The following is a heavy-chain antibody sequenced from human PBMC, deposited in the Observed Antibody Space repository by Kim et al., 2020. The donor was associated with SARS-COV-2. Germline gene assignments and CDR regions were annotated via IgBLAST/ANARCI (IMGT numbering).Heavy chain of an antibody. Sequence: GGSLRLSCAASGFTFSSYSMNWVRQAPGKGLEWVSSISSSSSYIYYADSVKGRFTISRDNAKNSLYLQMNSLRAEDTAVYYCARVPYYYGSGSPDYYYYYGMDVWGQGTTVTVSS. V-gene: IGHV3-21*01. CDR1: GFTFSSYS. CDR3: ARVPYYYGSGSPDYYYYYGMDV. J-gene: IGHJ6*02. D-gene: IGHD3-10*01. CDR2: ISSSSSYI.